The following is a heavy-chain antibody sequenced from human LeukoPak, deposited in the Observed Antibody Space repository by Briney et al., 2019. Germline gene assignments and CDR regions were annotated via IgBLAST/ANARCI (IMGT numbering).Heavy chain of an antibody. CDR3: ASYYYGSGSYWPYYYYGMDV. CDR2: IYYSGST. CDR1: GGSISSGDYY. Sequence: SETLSLTCTGSGGSISSGDYYWRWIRQPPGKGLEWIGYIYYSGSTYYNPSLKSRVTISVDTSKNQFSLKLSSVTAADTAVYYCASYYYGSGSYWPYYYYGMDVWGQGTTVTVSS. V-gene: IGHV4-30-4*01. J-gene: IGHJ6*02. D-gene: IGHD3-10*01.